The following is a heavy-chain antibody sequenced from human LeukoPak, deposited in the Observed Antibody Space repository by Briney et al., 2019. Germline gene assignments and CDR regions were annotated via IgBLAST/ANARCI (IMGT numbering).Heavy chain of an antibody. CDR2: IRYDGSNK. Sequence: GGSLRLSCAASGFTFSSHGMHWVRQAPGRGLEWVAFIRYDGSNKYYADSVKGRFTISRDNSKNTLYLQMNSLRAEDTAVYYCAKDPAVTGFHYYYYYMDVWGKGTTVTVSS. CDR3: AKDPAVTGFHYYYYYMDV. D-gene: IGHD4-11*01. J-gene: IGHJ6*03. V-gene: IGHV3-30*02. CDR1: GFTFSSHG.